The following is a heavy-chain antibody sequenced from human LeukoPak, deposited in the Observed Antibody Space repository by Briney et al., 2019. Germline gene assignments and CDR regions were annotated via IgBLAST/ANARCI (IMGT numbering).Heavy chain of an antibody. CDR1: GFTFDDYA. CDR2: ISWNSGSI. J-gene: IGHJ6*03. D-gene: IGHD1-14*01. V-gene: IGHV3-9*01. Sequence: PGGSLRLSCAASGFTFDDYAMHWVRQAPGKGLEWVSGISWNSGSIGYADSVKGRFTISRDNAKNSLYLQMNSLRAEDTAVYYCARGPPQGYYMDVWGKGTTVTVSS. CDR3: ARGPPQGYYMDV.